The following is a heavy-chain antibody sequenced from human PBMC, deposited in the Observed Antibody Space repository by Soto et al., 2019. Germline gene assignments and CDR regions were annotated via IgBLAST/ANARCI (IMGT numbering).Heavy chain of an antibody. CDR2: IVVGSGNT. D-gene: IGHD3-3*01. CDR3: AADQPDFWSGYYPGYYYGMDV. V-gene: IGHV1-58*01. J-gene: IGHJ6*02. Sequence: SVKVSCKASGFTFTSSAVQWVRQARGQRLEWIGWIVVGSGNTNYAQKFQERVTITRDMSTSTAYMELSSLRSEDTAVYYCAADQPDFWSGYYPGYYYGMDVWGQGTTVTV. CDR1: GFTFTSSA.